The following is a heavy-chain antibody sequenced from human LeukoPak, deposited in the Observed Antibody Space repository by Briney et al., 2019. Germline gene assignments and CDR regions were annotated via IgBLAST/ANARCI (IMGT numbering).Heavy chain of an antibody. CDR2: INHSGST. V-gene: IGHV4-34*01. Sequence: SETLSLTCAVYGGSFSGYYWSWIRQPPGKGLEWIGEINHSGSTNYNPSPKSRVTISVDTSKNQFSLKLSSVTAADTAVYYCAFSSGGGGLFGYWGQGTLVTVSS. D-gene: IGHD3-16*01. CDR1: GGSFSGYY. CDR3: AFSSGGGGLFGY. J-gene: IGHJ4*02.